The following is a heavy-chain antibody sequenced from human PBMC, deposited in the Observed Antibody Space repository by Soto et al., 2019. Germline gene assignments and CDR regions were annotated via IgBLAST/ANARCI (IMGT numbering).Heavy chain of an antibody. Sequence: DVQLVESGGGLVQPGRSLRLSCAASGFTFDDYAMHWVRQAPGKGLEWVSGISWNSGSIGYADSVKGRFTISRDNAKNSLYLQMNSLRAEDTALYYCAKDDYYDSSGRFDYWGQGTLVTVSS. CDR3: AKDDYYDSSGRFDY. CDR2: ISWNSGSI. D-gene: IGHD3-22*01. CDR1: GFTFDDYA. J-gene: IGHJ4*02. V-gene: IGHV3-9*01.